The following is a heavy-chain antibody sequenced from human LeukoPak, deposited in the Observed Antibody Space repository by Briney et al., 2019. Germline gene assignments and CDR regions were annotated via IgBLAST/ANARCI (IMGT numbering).Heavy chain of an antibody. CDR1: GYTFTSHY. CDR2: INPSDGST. CDR3: ARVTGYMIEDYFDY. J-gene: IGHJ4*02. D-gene: IGHD3-22*01. Sequence: ASVKVSCKASGYTFTSHYMHWVRQAPGQGLEWMGKINPSDGSTRYAQKFQGRVTMTRDMSTSTVYMELSSLRSEDTAVYYCARVTGYMIEDYFDYWGQGTLVTVSS. V-gene: IGHV1-46*01.